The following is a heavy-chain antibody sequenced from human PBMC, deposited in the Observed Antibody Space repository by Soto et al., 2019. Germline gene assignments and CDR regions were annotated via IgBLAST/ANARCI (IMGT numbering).Heavy chain of an antibody. V-gene: IGHV3-23*01. CDR2: ISGSGGST. CDR3: AKDVPDIVVVPAATFFDY. J-gene: IGHJ4*02. Sequence: EVQLLESGGGLVQPGGSLRLSCAASGFTFSIYAMSWVRQAPGKGLEWVSAISGSGGSTYYADSVKGRFTISRDNSKNTRCLQMNSLRAEETAVYYCAKDVPDIVVVPAATFFDYWGQGTLVTVSS. CDR1: GFTFSIYA. D-gene: IGHD2-2*01.